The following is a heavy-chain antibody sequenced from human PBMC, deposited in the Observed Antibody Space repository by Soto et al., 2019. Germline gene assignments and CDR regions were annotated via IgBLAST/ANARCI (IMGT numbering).Heavy chain of an antibody. Sequence: ERRCRTGFVDAGSFSGHYWSYVRQPPRKGLEWIGGINHSGGTSYNPSLKSRVTISLDTSKSQFSLNLTAGTAADRAGYSCARGSGDTDDSNGFYEYWGQGTQVTVYS. CDR2: INHSGGT. J-gene: IGHJ4*02. V-gene: IGHV4-34*01. CDR1: AGSFSGHY. D-gene: IGHD3-22*01. CDR3: ARGSGDTDDSNGFYEY.